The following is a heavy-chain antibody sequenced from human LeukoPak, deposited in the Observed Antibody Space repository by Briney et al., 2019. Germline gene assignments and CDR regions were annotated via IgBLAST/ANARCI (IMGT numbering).Heavy chain of an antibody. Sequence: SETLSLTCTVSGGSITGSSYYWGWIRQPPGKGLEWIGSISYSGSTYYNPSLKSRVTISVDTSKNQFSLKLSSVTAADTAVYYCAAFRGYDFAYYFDYWGQGTLVTVSS. D-gene: IGHD5-12*01. CDR3: AAFRGYDFAYYFDY. CDR2: ISYSGST. V-gene: IGHV4-39*01. J-gene: IGHJ4*02. CDR1: GGSITGSSYY.